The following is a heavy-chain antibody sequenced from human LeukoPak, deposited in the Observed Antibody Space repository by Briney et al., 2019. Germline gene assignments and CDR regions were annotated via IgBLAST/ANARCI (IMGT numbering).Heavy chain of an antibody. CDR1: GGSITSSTHY. Sequence: SETLSLTCTVSGGSITSSTHYWGWIRQPPGKGLEWIGTIYYTGSPTFYNPSLKSRLTIPVDTSKSHFSLKLTSVTAADTAVYYCARDFLRDYGDPFDSWGQGTLVTVSS. CDR2: IYYTGSPT. J-gene: IGHJ4*02. V-gene: IGHV4-39*07. D-gene: IGHD4-17*01. CDR3: ARDFLRDYGDPFDS.